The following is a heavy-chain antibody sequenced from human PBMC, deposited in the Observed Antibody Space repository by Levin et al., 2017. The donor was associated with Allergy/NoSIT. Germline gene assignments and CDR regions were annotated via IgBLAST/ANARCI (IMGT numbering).Heavy chain of an antibody. V-gene: IGHV3-23*01. Sequence: GESLKISCAASGFTFSSYAMSWVRQAPGKGLEWVSAISGSGGSTYYADSVKGRFTISRDNSKNTLYLQMNSLRAEDTAVYYCAKCALAVAGRFAYWGQGTLVTVSS. J-gene: IGHJ4*02. CDR2: ISGSGGST. D-gene: IGHD6-19*01. CDR1: GFTFSSYA. CDR3: AKCALAVAGRFAY.